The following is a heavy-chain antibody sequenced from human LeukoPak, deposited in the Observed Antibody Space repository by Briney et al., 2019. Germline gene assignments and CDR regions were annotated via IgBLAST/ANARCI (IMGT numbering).Heavy chain of an antibody. D-gene: IGHD5-18*01. CDR3: AKEVGYNYAPLDY. CDR1: GFTFSAYG. CDR2: ISKTGGTK. V-gene: IGHV3-30*18. J-gene: IGHJ4*02. Sequence: PGGSLRLSCAASGFTFSAYGMQWVRQAPGKGLEWLAVISKTGGTKYYADSVNGRFTVSRDNAGNTLYLQMNSLRPEDAAVYYCAKEVGYNYAPLDYWGLGTLVTVSS.